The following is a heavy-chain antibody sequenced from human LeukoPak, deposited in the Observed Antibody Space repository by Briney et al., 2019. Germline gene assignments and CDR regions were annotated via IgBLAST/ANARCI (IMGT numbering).Heavy chain of an antibody. CDR1: GGSISSYY. Sequence: PSETLSLTCTVSGGSISSYYWSWIRQPAGKGLEWIGRIYTSGNTNYNPSLKSRVTMSVDTSKNQFSLKLSSVTAADTAVYYCARGRVVGATKGNEYYCYMDVWGNGTTVTVSS. CDR3: ARGRVVGATKGNEYYCYMDV. CDR2: IYTSGNT. D-gene: IGHD1-26*01. V-gene: IGHV4-4*07. J-gene: IGHJ6*03.